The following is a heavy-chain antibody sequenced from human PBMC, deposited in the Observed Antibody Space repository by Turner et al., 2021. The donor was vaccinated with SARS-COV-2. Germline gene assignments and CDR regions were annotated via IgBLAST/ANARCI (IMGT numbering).Heavy chain of an antibody. D-gene: IGHD2-21*02. CDR1: GYTLIESS. J-gene: IGHJ4*02. CDR3: ATGYAYCGADCAIDY. V-gene: IGHV1-24*01. Sequence: QVQLVQSGAEVKKPGAAVKVSCRVSGYTLIESSMHWVRQAPGKGLEWMGGFDPEDGETIYAEKFQGRVTMTEDTSTDTAYMELSSLRSEDTAVYYCATGYAYCGADCAIDYWGQGTLVTVSS. CDR2: FDPEDGET.